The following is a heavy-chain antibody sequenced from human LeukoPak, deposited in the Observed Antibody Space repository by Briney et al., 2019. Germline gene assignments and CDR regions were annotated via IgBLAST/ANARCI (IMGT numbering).Heavy chain of an antibody. V-gene: IGHV1-69*04. CDR1: GGTFSSYA. CDR3: ARMIPSGDAFDI. CDR2: IIPILGIA. Sequence: ASVKVSCKASGGTFSSYAISWVRQAPGQGLEWMGRIIPILGIANYAQKFQGRVTITADKSTSTAYMELSSLRSEDTAVYYCARMIPSGDAFDIWGQGTMVTVSS. D-gene: IGHD3-22*01. J-gene: IGHJ3*02.